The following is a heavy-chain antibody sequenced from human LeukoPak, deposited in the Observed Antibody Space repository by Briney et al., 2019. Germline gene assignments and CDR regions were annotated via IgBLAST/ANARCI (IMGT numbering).Heavy chain of an antibody. V-gene: IGHV3-23*01. Sequence: PGGSLRLSCAASGFTFSGYAMNWVRQAPGKGLEWVSGLSGSGGSTYYADSVKGRFTISRDNSKNTLYLQMNSLRVEGTAVYYCAKDLRSGYDSPVDYWGQGTLVTVSS. J-gene: IGHJ4*02. CDR3: AKDLRSGYDSPVDY. D-gene: IGHD5-12*01. CDR2: LSGSGGST. CDR1: GFTFSGYA.